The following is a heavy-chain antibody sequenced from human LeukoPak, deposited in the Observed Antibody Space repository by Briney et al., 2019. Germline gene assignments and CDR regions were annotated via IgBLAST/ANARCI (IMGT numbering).Heavy chain of an antibody. CDR1: GGSISSSNW. V-gene: IGHV4-4*02. CDR3: ARGNVDIVATINWFDP. D-gene: IGHD5-12*01. J-gene: IGHJ5*02. Sequence: SETLSLTCTVSGGSISSSNWWSWVRQPPGKGLEWIGEIYHSGSTNYNPALKSRVTISVDKSKNQFSLKLSFVTAADTAVYYCARGNVDIVATINWFDPWGQGTLVTASS. CDR2: IYHSGST.